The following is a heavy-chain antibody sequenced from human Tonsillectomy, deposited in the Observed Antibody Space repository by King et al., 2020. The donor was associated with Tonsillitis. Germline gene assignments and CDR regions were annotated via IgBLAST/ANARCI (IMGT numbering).Heavy chain of an antibody. CDR3: ARGSHLLVFDY. CDR1: GGTFNNFA. V-gene: IGHV1-69*01. J-gene: IGHJ4*02. CDR2: IIPIFDTT. Sequence: VQLVESGAEVKKPGSSVKVSCKASGGTFNNFAVSWVRQAPGQGLDWMGGIIPIFDTTSYAQKFQDRLTITADESTSTAYMELSSLTSDDTAVYYCARGSHLLVFDYWGQGTLVTVSS. D-gene: IGHD3-3*02.